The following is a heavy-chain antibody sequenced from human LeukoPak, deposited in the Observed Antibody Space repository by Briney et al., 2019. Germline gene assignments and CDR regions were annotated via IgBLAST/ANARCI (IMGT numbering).Heavy chain of an antibody. V-gene: IGHV4-4*02. D-gene: IGHD6-19*01. Sequence: PSETLSLTCAVSGGSISSSNWWSWVRQPPGKGLEWIGEIYHSGSTNYNPSLKSRVTISVDKSKNQFSLKLSSVTAADTAVYYCASPSIAVAGAFDNWGQGTLVTVSS. CDR1: GGSISSSNW. CDR2: IYHSGST. J-gene: IGHJ4*02. CDR3: ASPSIAVAGAFDN.